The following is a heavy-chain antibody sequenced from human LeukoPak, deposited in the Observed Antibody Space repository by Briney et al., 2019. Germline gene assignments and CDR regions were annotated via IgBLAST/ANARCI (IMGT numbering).Heavy chain of an antibody. CDR2: ISGSGGTT. CDR1: GFAFSNYA. Sequence: GGSLRLSCAASGFAFSNYAMSWVRQAPGKGLEWVSAISGSGGTTYYADSVKGRFTISRDNSKNTLYLQVNSLRAEDTAVFYCAKGRSGSSYFYGMDVWGRGTTVTVSS. V-gene: IGHV3-23*01. D-gene: IGHD1-26*01. CDR3: AKGRSGSSYFYGMDV. J-gene: IGHJ6*02.